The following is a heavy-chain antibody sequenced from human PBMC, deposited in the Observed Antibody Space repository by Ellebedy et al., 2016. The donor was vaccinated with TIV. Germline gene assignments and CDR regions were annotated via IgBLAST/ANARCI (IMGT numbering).Heavy chain of an antibody. Sequence: ASVKVSXKASGYTFTSYDIHWARQAPGQGLEWMGWVNPNSGYTGYAQMFQGRVTMTRNTSINTAYMELRSLRSDDTAVYYCGTPMVGDFSYYYMDVWGKGTTVTVSS. V-gene: IGHV1-8*01. D-gene: IGHD5-18*01. CDR3: GTPMVGDFSYYYMDV. CDR1: GYTFTSYD. J-gene: IGHJ6*03. CDR2: VNPNSGYT.